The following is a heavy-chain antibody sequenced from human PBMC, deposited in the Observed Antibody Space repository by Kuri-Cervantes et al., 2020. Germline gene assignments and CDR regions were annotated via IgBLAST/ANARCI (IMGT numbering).Heavy chain of an antibody. J-gene: IGHJ4*02. V-gene: IGHV3-21*01. D-gene: IGHD1-26*01. CDR3: ARGALYSGSYYEGY. Sequence: GGSLRLSCAASGFTFDDYTMHWVRQAPGKGLEWVSSISSSSSYIYYADSVKGRFTISRDNAKNSLYLQMNSLRAEDTAVYYCARGALYSGSYYEGYWGQGTLVTVSS. CDR1: GFTFDDYT. CDR2: ISSSSSYI.